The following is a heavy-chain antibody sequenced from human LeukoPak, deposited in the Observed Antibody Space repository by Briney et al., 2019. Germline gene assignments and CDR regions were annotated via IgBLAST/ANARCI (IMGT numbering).Heavy chain of an antibody. V-gene: IGHV4-39*01. CDR1: GGSISSSSYY. Sequence: PSETLSLTCTVSGGSISSSSYYWGWIRQPPGKGLEWIGSIHYSGSTYYNPSLKSRVTISVDTSKNQFSLKLSSVTAADTAVYYCARRVKLLWFGELLGYFDYWGQGTLVTVSS. D-gene: IGHD3-10*01. CDR3: ARRVKLLWFGELLGYFDY. CDR2: IHYSGST. J-gene: IGHJ4*02.